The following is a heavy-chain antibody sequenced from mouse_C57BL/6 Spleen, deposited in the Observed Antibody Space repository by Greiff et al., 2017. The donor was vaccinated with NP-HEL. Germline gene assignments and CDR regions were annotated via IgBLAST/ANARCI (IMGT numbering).Heavy chain of an antibody. CDR1: GYTFTDYE. CDR2: IDPETGGT. Sequence: VQLQQSGAELVRPGASVTLSCKASGYTFTDYEMHWVKQTPVHGLEWIGAIDPETGGTAYNQKFKGKAILTADKSSSTAYMELRSLTSEDSAVYYCTRGWPYYYAMDYWGQGTSVTVSS. J-gene: IGHJ4*01. CDR3: TRGWPYYYAMDY. D-gene: IGHD2-3*01. V-gene: IGHV1-15*01.